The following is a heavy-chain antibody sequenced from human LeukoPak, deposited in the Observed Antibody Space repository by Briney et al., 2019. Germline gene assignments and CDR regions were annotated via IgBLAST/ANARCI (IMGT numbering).Heavy chain of an antibody. CDR1: GGSISIYY. CDR2: IYCNGSS. D-gene: IGHD6-13*01. V-gene: IGHV4-59*01. CDR3: RRGLVVHTSSIWNLPIRRDYYMHV. Sequence: PSGTLSLSCTASGGSISIYYWRWIRQAPGKGLECVGYIYCNGSSTYNASLKRRVSISVETSTNKFPLKLVSVTSADTAVYSCRRGLVVHTSSIWNLPIRRDYYMHVWGKGTTVTVSS. J-gene: IGHJ6*03.